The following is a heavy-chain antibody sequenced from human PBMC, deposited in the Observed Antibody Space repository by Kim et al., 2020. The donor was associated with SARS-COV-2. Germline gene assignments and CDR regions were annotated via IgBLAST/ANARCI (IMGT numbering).Heavy chain of an antibody. CDR1: GYSFTSYW. Sequence: GESLKISCKGSGYSFTSYWIGWVRQMPGKGLEWMGIIYPGDSDTRYSPSFQGQVTISADKSISTAYLQWSSLKASDTAMYYCARPSSSGYYSPEYFDYWGQGTLVTVSS. CDR3: ARPSSSGYYSPEYFDY. V-gene: IGHV5-51*01. CDR2: IYPGDSDT. J-gene: IGHJ4*02. D-gene: IGHD3-22*01.